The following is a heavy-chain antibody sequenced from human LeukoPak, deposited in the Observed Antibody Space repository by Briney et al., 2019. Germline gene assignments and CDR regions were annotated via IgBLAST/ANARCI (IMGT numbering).Heavy chain of an antibody. D-gene: IGHD6-19*01. CDR3: ARDGGWPLNWFDP. CDR1: GGTFSGYY. Sequence: PSETMSLTCDVYGGTFSGYYWSWIRQPPGKGLEWIGEINHSGSTNYNPSLKSRVTVSVDTSKNQFSLKLSSVTAADTAVYYCARDGGWPLNWFDPWGQGTLVTVSS. J-gene: IGHJ5*02. V-gene: IGHV4-34*01. CDR2: INHSGST.